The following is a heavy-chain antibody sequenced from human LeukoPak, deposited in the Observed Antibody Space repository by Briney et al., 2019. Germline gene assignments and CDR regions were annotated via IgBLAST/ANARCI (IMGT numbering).Heavy chain of an antibody. CDR3: ARNGAPVVTAITPYYYYMDV. J-gene: IGHJ6*03. Sequence: GGSLRLSCAASGFTFSSYWMSWVRQAPGKGLEWVANIKQDGSEKYYVDSVKGGFTISRDNAKNSLYLQMNSLRAEDTAVYYCARNGAPVVTAITPYYYYMDVWGKGTTVTVSS. CDR2: IKQDGSEK. V-gene: IGHV3-7*01. CDR1: GFTFSSYW. D-gene: IGHD2-21*02.